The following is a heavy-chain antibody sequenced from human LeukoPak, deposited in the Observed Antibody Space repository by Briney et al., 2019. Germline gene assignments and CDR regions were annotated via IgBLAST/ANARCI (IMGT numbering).Heavy chain of an antibody. Sequence: SGTLSLTCAVCCGSINNANWWSWVRQPPGKGLEWIAEVAHHGKTNYNPSLESRVTVSLDKSKSQFFLNLTSVTAADTAVYFCTRTNRDWVPSDYWGQGTLVTVSS. J-gene: IGHJ4*02. CDR3: TRTNRDWVPSDY. V-gene: IGHV4-4*02. D-gene: IGHD2-21*01. CDR1: CGSINNANW. CDR2: VAHHGKT.